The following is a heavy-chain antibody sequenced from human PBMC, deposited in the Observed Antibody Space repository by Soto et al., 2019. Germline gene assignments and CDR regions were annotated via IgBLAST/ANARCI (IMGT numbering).Heavy chain of an antibody. CDR2: ISSSSSYI. J-gene: IGHJ3*02. Sequence: GGSLRLSCAASGFTFSSYSMNWVRQAPGKGLEWVSSISSSSSYIYYADSVKGRFTISRDNAKNSLYLQMNSLRAEDTAVYYCTWTPVTTYAFDIWGQGTMVTVSS. V-gene: IGHV3-21*01. CDR3: TWTPVTTYAFDI. D-gene: IGHD4-17*01. CDR1: GFTFSSYS.